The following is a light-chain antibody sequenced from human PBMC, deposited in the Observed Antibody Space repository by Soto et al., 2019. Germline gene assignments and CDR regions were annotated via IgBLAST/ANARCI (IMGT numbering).Light chain of an antibody. CDR2: NTS. Sequence: EIVLTQSPGTLSLSPGERATLSCRASQSVSSRFLAWYQQKPGQAPRLLIYNTSNRATGTPDRFSGSGCGTDFTLTTSRLEPEDFAVNYCQLFGSSPPYTFGQGTNLEIK. J-gene: IGKJ2*01. V-gene: IGKV3-20*01. CDR3: QLFGSSPPYT. CDR1: QSVSSRF.